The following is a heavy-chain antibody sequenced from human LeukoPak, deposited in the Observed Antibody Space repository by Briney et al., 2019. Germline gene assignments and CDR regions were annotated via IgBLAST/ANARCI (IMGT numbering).Heavy chain of an antibody. V-gene: IGHV1-69*01. CDR3: ARGYDSSGYIDY. CDR1: GGTFSSYA. J-gene: IGHJ4*02. Sequence: SVKVSCKASGGTFSSYAISWVRQAPGQGLEWMGGFIPIFGTANYAQKFQGRVTITADESTSTAYMELSSLRSEDTAVYYCARGYDSSGYIDYWGQGTLVTVSS. D-gene: IGHD3-22*01. CDR2: FIPIFGTA.